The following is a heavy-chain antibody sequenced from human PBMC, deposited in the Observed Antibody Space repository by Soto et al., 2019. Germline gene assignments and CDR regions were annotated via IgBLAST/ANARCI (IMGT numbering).Heavy chain of an antibody. Sequence: GASVKVSCKASGYTFTSYAMHWVRQAPGQRLEWMGWINAGNGNTKYSQKFQGRVTITRDTSASTAYMELSSLRSEDTAVYYCARDLYYYDSSGYYESNWFDPWGQGTLVTVSS. CDR3: ARDLYYYDSSGYYESNWFDP. CDR2: INAGNGNT. D-gene: IGHD3-22*01. CDR1: GYTFTSYA. J-gene: IGHJ5*02. V-gene: IGHV1-3*01.